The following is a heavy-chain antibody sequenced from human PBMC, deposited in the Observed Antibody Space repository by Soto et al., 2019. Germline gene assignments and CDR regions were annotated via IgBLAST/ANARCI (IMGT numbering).Heavy chain of an antibody. CDR1: GGSISSYY. Sequence: QVQLQESGPGLVKPSETLSLTCTVSGGSISSYYWSWIRQPPGKGLEWIGYIYYSGSTNYNPSLKSRVTIAGDTSKNQFSRKLSSVTAADTAVYYCARAELRGPDNWFDPWGQGTLVTVSS. V-gene: IGHV4-59*01. D-gene: IGHD1-7*01. CDR2: IYYSGST. CDR3: ARAELRGPDNWFDP. J-gene: IGHJ5*02.